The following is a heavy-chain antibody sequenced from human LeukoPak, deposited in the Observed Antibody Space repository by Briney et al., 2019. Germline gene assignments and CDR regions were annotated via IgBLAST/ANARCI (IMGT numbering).Heavy chain of an antibody. CDR3: ARLPITLVRGVINAFDI. V-gene: IGHV4-59*08. D-gene: IGHD3-10*01. Sequence: SETLPLTCTVSGGSISSYYWSWIRQPPGKGLEWIGYIYYSGSTNYNPSLKSRVTISVDTSKNQFSLKLSSVTAADTAVYYCARLPITLVRGVINAFDIWGQGTMVTVSS. CDR1: GGSISSYY. J-gene: IGHJ3*02. CDR2: IYYSGST.